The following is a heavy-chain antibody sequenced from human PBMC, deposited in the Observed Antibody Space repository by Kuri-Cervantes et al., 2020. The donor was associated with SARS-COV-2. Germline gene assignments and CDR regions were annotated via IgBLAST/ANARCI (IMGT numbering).Heavy chain of an antibody. CDR2: INPDGSYT. CDR1: GFTFSGHW. J-gene: IGHJ4*02. D-gene: IGHD2-15*01. Sequence: GESLKISCAASGFTFSGHWIHWVRQAPGKGLVWVSRINPDGSYTNNADSVKGRFTLSRDNAKNMLFLQMNSLRAEDTAVYYCTTGVIVVVVAASGIDYWGQGTLVTVSS. V-gene: IGHV3-74*01. CDR3: TTGVIVVVVAASGIDY.